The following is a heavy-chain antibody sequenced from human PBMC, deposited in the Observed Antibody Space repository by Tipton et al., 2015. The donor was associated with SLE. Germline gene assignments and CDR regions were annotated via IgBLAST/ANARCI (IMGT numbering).Heavy chain of an antibody. J-gene: IGHJ4*02. V-gene: IGHV4-38-2*02. CDR2: IYYRGST. CDR3: ARGKYSSGWGFDY. Sequence: LTCTVSGYSISSGYYWGWIRQPPGEGLEWIGYIYYRGSTYYNPALKSRVTISVDTSKNQFSLKLSSVTAADTAVYYCARGKYSSGWGFDYWGQGTLVTVSS. D-gene: IGHD6-19*01. CDR1: GYSISSGYY.